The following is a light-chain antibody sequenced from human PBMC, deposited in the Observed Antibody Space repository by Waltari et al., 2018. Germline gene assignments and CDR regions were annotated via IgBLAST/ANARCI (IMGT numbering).Light chain of an antibody. V-gene: IGLV1-47*01. J-gene: IGLJ2*01. CDR3: AAWDDSPSCPV. Sequence: QSVLTQPPSASGTPGQRVTISCSGSSSNIGRNYVYWYQQLPGKAPKLLIYRNNPRPAGVPDRFSGSKSGTSASLAISGLRSEDEADYYCAAWDDSPSCPVFGGGTKLTVL. CDR1: SSNIGRNY. CDR2: RNN.